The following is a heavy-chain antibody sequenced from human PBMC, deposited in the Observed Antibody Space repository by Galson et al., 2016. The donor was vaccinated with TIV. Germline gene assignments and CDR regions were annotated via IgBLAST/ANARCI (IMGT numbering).Heavy chain of an antibody. CDR1: GGSMNSYY. CDR3: ARDTSVLGLYAFGI. Sequence: SETLSLTCTVSGGSMNSYYWSWIRQTPGKGLEWIGYMYYSGSTNYNPSLKSRVTISSDTSKNQFSLKLTSVTAADTAVYYCARDTSVLGLYAFGIWGRGIMVTVSS. J-gene: IGHJ3*02. CDR2: MYYSGST. D-gene: IGHD2/OR15-2a*01. V-gene: IGHV4-59*01.